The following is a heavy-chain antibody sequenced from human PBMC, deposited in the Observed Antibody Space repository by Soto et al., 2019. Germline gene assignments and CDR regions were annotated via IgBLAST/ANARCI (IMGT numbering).Heavy chain of an antibody. CDR1: GFMFSGFG. D-gene: IGHD3-10*01. CDR3: ANPSGYYFGLGGHDEASDM. J-gene: IGHJ3*02. Sequence: QVQLVESGGGAVQPGRSLRLSCVASGFMFSGFGMHWVRQAPGKGLQWVAGISKDGSRKYYVDSVKGRFTISRDNSRKTLYLQMNSLRAEDTAVYFCANPSGYYFGLGGHDEASDMWGQGTVVTVFS. CDR2: ISKDGSRK. V-gene: IGHV3-30*18.